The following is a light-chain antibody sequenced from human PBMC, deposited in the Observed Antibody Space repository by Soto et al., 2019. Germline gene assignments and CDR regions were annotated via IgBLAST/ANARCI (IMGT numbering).Light chain of an antibody. CDR1: SSNIGNNY. Sequence: QSVLTQPPSVSAAPGQKVTISCSGSSSNIGNNYVSWYQQLPGTAPKLLIYDNNKRPSGIPDRFSGSKSGTSASLAITGLQAEDEADYYCQSYDRSLSDWVFGGGTKLTVL. V-gene: IGLV1-51*01. CDR2: DNN. J-gene: IGLJ3*02. CDR3: QSYDRSLSDWV.